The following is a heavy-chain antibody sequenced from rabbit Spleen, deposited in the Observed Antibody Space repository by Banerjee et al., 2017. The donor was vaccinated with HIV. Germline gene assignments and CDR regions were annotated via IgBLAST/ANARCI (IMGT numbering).Heavy chain of an antibody. CDR3: ARNYVTAFDP. CDR1: GFSFSYGYV. J-gene: IGHJ2*01. CDR2: INTNNGDT. V-gene: IGHV1S45*01. Sequence: QEQLVESGGGLVQPEGSLTLTCTASGFSFSYGYVMCWVRQAPGKGLEWIACINTNNGDTDYANWPKGRFTISKTSSTTVTLQMTSLTAADTATYFCARNYVTAFDPWGQGTLVTVS. D-gene: IGHD1-1*01.